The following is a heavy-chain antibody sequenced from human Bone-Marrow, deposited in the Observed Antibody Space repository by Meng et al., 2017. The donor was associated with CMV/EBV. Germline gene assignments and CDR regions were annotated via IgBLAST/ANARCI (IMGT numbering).Heavy chain of an antibody. CDR2: INHSGST. D-gene: IGHD1-26*01. J-gene: IGHJ4*02. CDR1: CGSLGCTY. CDR3: ARAASGVPRSLGY. Sequence: VSCGSLGCTYWRWIRQPPWQGLGLIGEINHSGSTNYTPSLTSRVTISVDTSKNQFSLKLSSVPAADTAVYYCARAASGVPRSLGYWGQGTLVTVSS. V-gene: IGHV4-34*01.